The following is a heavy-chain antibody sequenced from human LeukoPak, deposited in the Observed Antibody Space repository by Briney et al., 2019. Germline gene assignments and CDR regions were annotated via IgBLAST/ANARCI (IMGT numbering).Heavy chain of an antibody. D-gene: IGHD6-19*01. CDR3: VRDGEYSTGWYQY. CDR2: ISSTSTYI. J-gene: IGHJ4*02. Sequence: PGRSLRLSCAASGFTFSSYSMNWVRQPPGKGLEWVSSISSTSTYISYADSVKGRFTISRDNAKNSLYLQMNSLRAEDTAVYYCVRDGEYSTGWYQYWGQGTLVTVSS. V-gene: IGHV3-21*01. CDR1: GFTFSSYS.